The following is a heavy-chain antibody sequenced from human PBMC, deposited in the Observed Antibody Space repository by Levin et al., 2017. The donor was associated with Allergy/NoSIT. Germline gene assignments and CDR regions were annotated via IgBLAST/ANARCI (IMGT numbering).Heavy chain of an antibody. D-gene: IGHD5-12*01. CDR2: IYYTGST. CDR3: ASAGGGYSDYGGNFWFDA. J-gene: IGHJ5*02. V-gene: IGHV4-61*01. Sequence: PSETLSLTCTVSNGSVSSGSYYWSWIRQPPGKGLEWIGYIYYTGSTNYNPSLKSRVTISVDTSKNQFSLKRSSMTAADTALYYGASAGGGYSDYGGNFWFDAWGQGTLVSVS. CDR1: NGSVSSGSYY.